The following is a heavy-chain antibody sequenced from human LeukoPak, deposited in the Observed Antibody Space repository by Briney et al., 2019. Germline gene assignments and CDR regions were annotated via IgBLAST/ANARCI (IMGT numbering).Heavy chain of an antibody. D-gene: IGHD6-13*01. V-gene: IGHV3-30*02. CDR2: IRYSGSHI. Sequence: GGSLRLSCIASGFTFNMYSMHWVRQAPGKGLEWVAFIRYSGSHIYYGDSVKGRFSISRDNSRNTLYLEMNSLRAEDTAVYYCASLYSSSWSYYYYYGMDVWGQGTTVTVSS. CDR3: ASLYSSSWSYYYYYGMDV. CDR1: GFTFNMYS. J-gene: IGHJ6*02.